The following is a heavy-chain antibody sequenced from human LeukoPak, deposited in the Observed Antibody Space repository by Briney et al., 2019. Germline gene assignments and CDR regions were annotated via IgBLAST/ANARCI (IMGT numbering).Heavy chain of an antibody. V-gene: IGHV3-21*01. CDR1: GFTFSSYS. CDR2: ISSSRSDI. Sequence: GGSLRLSCAASGFTFSSYSMNWVRQAPGKGLEWVSSISSSRSDIYYADSVKGRFTISRDNAKNSLYLQMNSLRAEDTAVYYCAVMVRGVIYWGQGTLVTVSS. D-gene: IGHD3-10*01. J-gene: IGHJ4*02. CDR3: AVMVRGVIY.